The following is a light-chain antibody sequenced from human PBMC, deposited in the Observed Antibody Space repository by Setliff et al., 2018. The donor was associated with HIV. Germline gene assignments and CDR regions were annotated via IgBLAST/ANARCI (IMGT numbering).Light chain of an antibody. CDR1: SSDFGGYNY. CDR2: DVS. J-gene: IGLJ1*01. CDR3: CSYAGSYKV. Sequence: ALAQPRSVSGSPGQSVTISCTGTSSDFGGYNYVSWYQQHPGKAPKLMIYDVSKRPSGVPDRFSGSKSGNTASLTISGPQAEDEADYYCCSYAGSYKVFGTGTKVTVL. V-gene: IGLV2-11*01.